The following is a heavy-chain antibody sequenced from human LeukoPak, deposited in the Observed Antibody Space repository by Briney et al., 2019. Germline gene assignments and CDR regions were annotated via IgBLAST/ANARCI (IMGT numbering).Heavy chain of an antibody. V-gene: IGHV4-4*07. Sequence: SETLSPTSTVSAGSVGSFYCSWNRQPAGKGLEWIGRIYTSGSTNYNPSLKSRVTMSVDTSKNQCSLKLSSVTAADTAVYYCARDGSRGYLPPPTTQDGMDVWGQGTTVTVSS. D-gene: IGHD3-16*02. CDR1: AGSVGSFY. J-gene: IGHJ6*02. CDR3: ARDGSRGYLPPPTTQDGMDV. CDR2: IYTSGST.